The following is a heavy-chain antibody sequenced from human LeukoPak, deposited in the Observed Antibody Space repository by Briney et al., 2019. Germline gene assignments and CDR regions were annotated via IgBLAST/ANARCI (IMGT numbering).Heavy chain of an antibody. D-gene: IGHD3-22*01. CDR3: AKAWGTYYYDSSGLPSN. CDR1: TFIFNSFD. CDR2: ISGSGGST. J-gene: IGHJ4*02. Sequence: PGGSLRLSCVASTFIFNSFDILWVRQAPGKGLEWVSAISGSGGSTYYADSVKGQFTISRDNSKNTLYLQMNSLRAEDTAVYYCAKAWGTYYYDSSGLPSNWGQGTLVTVSS. V-gene: IGHV3-23*01.